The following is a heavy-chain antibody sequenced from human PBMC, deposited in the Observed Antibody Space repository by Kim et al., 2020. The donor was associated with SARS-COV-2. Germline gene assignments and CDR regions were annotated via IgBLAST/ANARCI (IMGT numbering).Heavy chain of an antibody. CDR3: AVDIAAAGTPQITDY. Sequence: ASVKVSCKASGYTFTSYAMHWVRQAPGQRLEWMGWINAGNGNTKYSQKFQGRVTITRDTSASTAYMELSSLRSEDTAVYYCAVDIAAAGTPQITDYWGQGTLVTVSS. V-gene: IGHV1-3*01. D-gene: IGHD6-13*01. CDR1: GYTFTSYA. J-gene: IGHJ4*02. CDR2: INAGNGNT.